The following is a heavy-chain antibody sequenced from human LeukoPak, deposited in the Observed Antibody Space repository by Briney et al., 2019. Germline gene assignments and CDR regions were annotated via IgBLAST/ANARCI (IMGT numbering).Heavy chain of an antibody. J-gene: IGHJ4*02. CDR2: ISSSSSYI. Sequence: PGGSLRLSCAAPGFTFISYSMNWVRQAPGKGLEWVSSISSSSSYIYYADSVKGRFTISRDNAKNSLYLQMNSLRAEDTAVYYCARDSYDSPGAGYWGQGTLVTVSS. V-gene: IGHV3-21*01. CDR1: GFTFISYS. CDR3: ARDSYDSPGAGY. D-gene: IGHD3-22*01.